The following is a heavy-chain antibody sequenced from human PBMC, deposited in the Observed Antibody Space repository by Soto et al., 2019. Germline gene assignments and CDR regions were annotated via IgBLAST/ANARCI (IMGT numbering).Heavy chain of an antibody. CDR2: IYYSGST. Sequence: PSETLSLTCTVSGGSISSGGYYWSWIRQHPGKGLEWIGYIYYSGSTYYNPSLKSRVTISVDTSKNQFSLKLSSVTAADTAVYYCARGVGTAKSSNFDCWGQGTLVTVSS. V-gene: IGHV4-31*03. J-gene: IGHJ4*02. D-gene: IGHD5-18*01. CDR1: GGSISSGGYY. CDR3: ARGVGTAKSSNFDC.